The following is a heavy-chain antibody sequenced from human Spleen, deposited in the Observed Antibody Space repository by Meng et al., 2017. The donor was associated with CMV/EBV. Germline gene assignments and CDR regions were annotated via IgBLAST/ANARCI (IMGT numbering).Heavy chain of an antibody. V-gene: IGHV3-23*01. D-gene: IGHD3-9*01. CDR1: GLTLYNYN. Sequence: LSLTCAASGLTLYNYNMAWVRQAPGKGLECVSSIDGRGHRTYYVDSVKGRFTISRDNSKNMLYLQMSSLRAEDTAVYHCAKVDKYYATDVWGQGTSVTVSS. CDR2: IDGRGHRT. J-gene: IGHJ6*02. CDR3: AKVDKYYATDV.